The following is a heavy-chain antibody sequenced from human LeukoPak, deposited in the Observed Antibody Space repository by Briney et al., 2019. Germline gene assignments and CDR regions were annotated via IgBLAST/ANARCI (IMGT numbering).Heavy chain of an antibody. D-gene: IGHD5-12*01. Sequence: GASVKVSCKASGYIFTSYGISWVRQAPGQGLEWMGWISAYNGYTNYAQNLQGRVTMITDTSTSTAYMELRRLMSEDTAGYFCARGRRRLQPFDIWGQGTMVTVSS. CDR2: ISAYNGYT. CDR1: GYIFTSYG. J-gene: IGHJ3*02. V-gene: IGHV1-18*01. CDR3: ARGRRRLQPFDI.